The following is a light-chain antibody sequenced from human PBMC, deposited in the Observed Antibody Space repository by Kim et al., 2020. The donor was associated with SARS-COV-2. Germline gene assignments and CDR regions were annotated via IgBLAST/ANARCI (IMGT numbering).Light chain of an antibody. V-gene: IGLV2-11*01. CDR1: SSDVGAYNY. CDR3: CSYAGRSTFNV. J-gene: IGLJ1*01. CDR2: DFT. Sequence: QSALTQPRSLSGSPGQSVTVSCTGTSSDVGAYNYVSWYQQHPGKAPKLILYDFTQRPSGVPDRFSGSKSGNTASLTISGLQAEDEADYFCCSYAGRSTFNVFGTGTKVTVL.